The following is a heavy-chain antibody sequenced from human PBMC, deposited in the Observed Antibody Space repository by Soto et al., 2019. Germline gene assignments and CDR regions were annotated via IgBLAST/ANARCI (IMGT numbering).Heavy chain of an antibody. CDR2: INPNSGAT. Sequence: ASVKVSCKASGFTLSDYFIHWVRQAPGQGLEWMGWINPNSGATNYAQNLQGRVTLTGDKSISTAFMELTRLRSDDTAVYFCARVGNGFDIWGQGTMVTVSS. CDR3: ARVGNGFDI. J-gene: IGHJ3*02. V-gene: IGHV1-2*02. D-gene: IGHD2-15*01. CDR1: GFTLSDYF.